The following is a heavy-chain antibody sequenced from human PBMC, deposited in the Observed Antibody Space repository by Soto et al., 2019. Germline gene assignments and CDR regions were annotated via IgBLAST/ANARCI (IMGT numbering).Heavy chain of an antibody. J-gene: IGHJ4*02. CDR1: GFTFSSYG. CDR2: IWHDGSKK. Sequence: QVQLVESGGAVVQPGRSLRLSCAASGFTFSSYGFHWVRQAPGKGLEWVAAIWHDGSKKYYGDSVRDRFGISRDDSKNTLYLQMGTLRVEDTAMYYCARDLSYGSGEFWGQGTLVTVSS. D-gene: IGHD3-10*01. V-gene: IGHV3-33*01. CDR3: ARDLSYGSGEF.